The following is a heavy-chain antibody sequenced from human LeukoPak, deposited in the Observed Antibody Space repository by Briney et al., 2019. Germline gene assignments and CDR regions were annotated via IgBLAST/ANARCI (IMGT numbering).Heavy chain of an antibody. CDR3: ARGIRYSSSSRTYNWFDP. D-gene: IGHD6-13*01. CDR2: IYTSGST. V-gene: IGHV4-61*02. Sequence: SQTLSLTCTVSGGSLSSGSYYWSWIRQPAGKGLEWIGRIYTSGSTNYNPSLKSRVTISVDTSKNQFSLKLSSVTAADTAVYYCARGIRYSSSSRTYNWFDPWGQGTLVTVSS. CDR1: GGSLSSGSYY. J-gene: IGHJ5*02.